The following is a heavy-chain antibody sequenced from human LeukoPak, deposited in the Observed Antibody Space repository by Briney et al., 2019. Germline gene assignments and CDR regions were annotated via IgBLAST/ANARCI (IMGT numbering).Heavy chain of an antibody. Sequence: SETLSLTCAVYGGSFSGYYWSWIRQPPGKGLEWIGEINHSGSTNYNPSLKSRVTISVDTSKNQFSLKLSSVTAADTAVYYCARGGESGWYLVYFQNWGQGSLVTVSS. CDR3: ARGGESGWYLVYFQN. D-gene: IGHD6-19*01. J-gene: IGHJ1*01. CDR2: INHSGST. CDR1: GGSFSGYY. V-gene: IGHV4-34*01.